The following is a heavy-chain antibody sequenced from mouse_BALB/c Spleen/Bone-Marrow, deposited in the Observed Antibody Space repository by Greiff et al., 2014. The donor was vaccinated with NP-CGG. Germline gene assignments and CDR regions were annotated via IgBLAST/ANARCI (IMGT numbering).Heavy chain of an antibody. V-gene: IGHV2-9*02. Sequence: VKLVESGPGLVAPSQSLSISCTVSGFSLTSYGVHWVRQPPGKGLEWLGVIWADGSTNYNSALMSRLSISKDNSKSQVFLKKNSLQTDDTAKYYCARITTATGAIDDWGQRTSGTVSS. J-gene: IGHJ4*01. CDR2: IWADGST. CDR3: ARITTATGAIDD. CDR1: GFSLTSYG. D-gene: IGHD1-2*01.